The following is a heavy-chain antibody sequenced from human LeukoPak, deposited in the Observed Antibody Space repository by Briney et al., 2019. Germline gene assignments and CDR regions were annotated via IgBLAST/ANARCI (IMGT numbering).Heavy chain of an antibody. V-gene: IGHV4-59*01. D-gene: IGHD6-13*01. J-gene: IGHJ4*02. CDR3: ASGPYPAAGTDHQFDY. CDR1: GGSIGSYY. CDR2: IYYTGTT. Sequence: SETLSLTCTVSGGSIGSYYWSWIRQPPGQGLEWIGYIYYTGTTHYNPSLKSRVTISADTSKSQFSLKLNPVTAADTAVYFCASGPYPAAGTDHQFDYWGQGTLVTVSS.